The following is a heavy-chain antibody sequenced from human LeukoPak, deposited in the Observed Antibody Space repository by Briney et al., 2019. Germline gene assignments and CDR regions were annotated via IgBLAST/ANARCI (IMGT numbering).Heavy chain of an antibody. CDR3: VRDPRFSENFDY. J-gene: IGHJ4*02. Sequence: GGSLRLSCAASGFTFRNYWMHWVRQAPGKGLVCVSRINSDGSSRNYADSVKGRFTISRDDAKNTLYLQMNSLRAEDTAVYYCVRDPRFSENFDYWGQGTLVTVSS. CDR2: INSDGSSR. CDR1: GFTFRNYW. V-gene: IGHV3-74*01. D-gene: IGHD3-10*01.